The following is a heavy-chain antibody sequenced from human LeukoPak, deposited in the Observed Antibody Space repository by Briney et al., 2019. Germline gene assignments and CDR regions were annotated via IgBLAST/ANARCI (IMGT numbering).Heavy chain of an antibody. D-gene: IGHD6-19*01. J-gene: IGHJ5*02. CDR2: IY. V-gene: IGHV3-66*03. CDR3: AKDLYGSDWYNYFDP. Sequence: GGSLRLSCAASGFTFSNAYMNWVRQAPGKGLEWEAMIYFAKGRFTISRDNSKNTLYLQMNSLTTEDTAVYRCAKDLYGSDWYNYFDPWGQGALVTVSS. CDR1: GFTFSNAY.